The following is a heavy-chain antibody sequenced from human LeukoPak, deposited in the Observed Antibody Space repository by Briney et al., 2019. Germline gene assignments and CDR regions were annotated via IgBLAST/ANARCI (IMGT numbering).Heavy chain of an antibody. V-gene: IGHV3-30*18. CDR2: ISYDGSNK. CDR3: ANTLFY. CDR1: GFTFSSYG. J-gene: IGHJ4*02. Sequence: GGSLRLSCAASGFTFSSYGMHWVRQAPGKGLEWVAVISYDGSNKYYADSVKGRFTISRDNSKNTLYLQMNSLRAEDTAVYYCANTLFYWGQGTLVTVSS.